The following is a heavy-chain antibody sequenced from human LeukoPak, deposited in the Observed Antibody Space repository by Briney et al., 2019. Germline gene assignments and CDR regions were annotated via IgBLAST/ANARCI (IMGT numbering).Heavy chain of an antibody. CDR1: GFTFSSYG. J-gene: IGHJ6*04. CDR3: AELDITMIGGV. V-gene: IGHV3-30*02. D-gene: IGHD3-10*02. Sequence: GGSLRLSCAASGFTFSSYGMHWIRQAPGKGLEWVAFIRYDGSIKYYADSVKGRFTISRDNSKDTLYLQMNSLRAEDTAVYYCAELDITMIGGVWGKGTTVTVSS. CDR2: IRYDGSIK.